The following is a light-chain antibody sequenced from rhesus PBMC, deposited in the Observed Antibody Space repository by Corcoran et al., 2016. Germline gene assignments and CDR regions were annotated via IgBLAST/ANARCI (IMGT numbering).Light chain of an antibody. CDR1: QGISSY. CDR2: GSS. Sequence: DIQMAQSPSSLSASVGDTVTITCRASQGISSYLNWFQQKPGKAPKLLIYGSSSVQRGVPSRFSGSGSGTDFTLPISSLQPEDFGTYYCQQYSTWPRTFGQGPKVEVK. J-gene: IGKJ1*01. V-gene: IGKV1-28*02. CDR3: QQYSTWPRT.